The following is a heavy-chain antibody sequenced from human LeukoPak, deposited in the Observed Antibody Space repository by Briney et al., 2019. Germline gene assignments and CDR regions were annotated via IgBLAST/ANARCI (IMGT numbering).Heavy chain of an antibody. Sequence: GASVKVSCTASGYTFTSYGISWVRQAPGQGLEWMGWISAYNGNTNYAQKLQGRVTMTTDTSTSTAYMELRSLRSDDTAVYYCARDPHYYDSSGPPPFDYWGQGTLVTVSS. CDR2: ISAYNGNT. D-gene: IGHD3-22*01. V-gene: IGHV1-18*01. CDR3: ARDPHYYDSSGPPPFDY. CDR1: GYTFTSYG. J-gene: IGHJ4*02.